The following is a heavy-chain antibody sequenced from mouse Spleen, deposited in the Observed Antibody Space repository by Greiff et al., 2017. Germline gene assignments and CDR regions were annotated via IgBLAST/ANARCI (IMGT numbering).Heavy chain of an antibody. J-gene: IGHJ1*03. CDR2: ISSGGSYT. V-gene: IGHV5-6*01. CDR1: GFTFSSYG. D-gene: IGHD2-1*01. Sequence: EVQRVESGGDLVKPGGSLKLSCAASGFTFSSYGMSWVRQTPDKRLEWVATISSGGSYTYYPDSVKGRFTISRDNAKNTLYLQMSSLKSEDTAMYYCARQYGNDWYFDVWGTGTTVTVSS. CDR3: ARQYGNDWYFDV.